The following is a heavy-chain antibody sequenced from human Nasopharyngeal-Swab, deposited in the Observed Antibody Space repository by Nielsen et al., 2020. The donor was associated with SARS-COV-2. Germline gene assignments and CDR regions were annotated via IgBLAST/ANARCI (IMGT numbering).Heavy chain of an antibody. CDR2: IWYDGTNK. J-gene: IGHJ4*02. CDR3: HLSSGYDGYINY. D-gene: IGHD3-22*01. V-gene: IGHV3-33*01. Sequence: SCKASGFSVTSHGMHWVRQAPGKGLEWVAVIWYDGTNKFYADSVKGRFTISRDNSKNTLYLQMNSLRAEDTAMYYCHLSSGYDGYINYWGQGTLVTVSS. CDR1: GFSVTSHG.